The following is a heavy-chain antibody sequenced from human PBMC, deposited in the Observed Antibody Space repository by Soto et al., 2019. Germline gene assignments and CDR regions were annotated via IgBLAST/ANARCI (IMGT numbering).Heavy chain of an antibody. V-gene: IGHV4-31*11. Sequence: SCALCRGIVISGGHAVTLKRQNPGEGLEWIGYIYYSGSTYYNPSLKSRVTISVDTSKNQFSLKLSSVTAADTAVYYCAIDQEAASLPPFTCSAPRCQGT. CDR3: AIDQEAASLPPFTCSAP. J-gene: IGHJ5*02. CDR2: IYYSGST. CDR1: RGIVISGGHA. D-gene: IGHD6-13*01.